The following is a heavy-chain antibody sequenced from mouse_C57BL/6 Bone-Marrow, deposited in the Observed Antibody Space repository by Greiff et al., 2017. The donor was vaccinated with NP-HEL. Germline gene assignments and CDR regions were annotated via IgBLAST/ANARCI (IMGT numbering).Heavy chain of an antibody. CDR2: ISYSGST. D-gene: IGHD2-1*01. V-gene: IGHV3-1*01. J-gene: IGHJ2*01. CDR3: ARGNDGGFDY. Sequence: EVKVVESGPGMVKPSQSLSLTCTVTGYSITSGYDWHWIRHFPGNKLEWMGYISYSGSTNYNPSLKSRISITHDTSKNHFFLKLNSVTTEDTATYYCARGNDGGFDYWGQGTTLTVSS. CDR1: GYSITSGYD.